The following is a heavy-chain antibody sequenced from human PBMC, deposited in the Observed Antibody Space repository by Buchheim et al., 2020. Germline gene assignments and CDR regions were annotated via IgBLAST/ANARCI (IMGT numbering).Heavy chain of an antibody. J-gene: IGHJ4*02. CDR2: INPSGGGT. CDR3: ARYGSGSYDY. Sequence: QVQLVQSGAEVKKPGASVKVSCKASGYTFTNYYLHWVRQAPGQGLEWVGIINPSGGGTNSAQEVRGRITMTRDTSTGTVYMELSSLRSEDTAVYYCARYGSGSYDYWGQGTL. CDR1: GYTFTNYY. V-gene: IGHV1-46*01. D-gene: IGHD3-10*01.